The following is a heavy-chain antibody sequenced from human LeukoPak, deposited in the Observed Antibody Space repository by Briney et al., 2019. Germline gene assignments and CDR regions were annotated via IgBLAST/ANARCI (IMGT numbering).Heavy chain of an antibody. CDR2: ISYDGSNK. Sequence: GGSLRLSCAASGFTFSSYAMHWVRQAPGKGLEWVAVISYDGSNKYYADSVKGRFIISRDNSKNTLYLQMNSLRAEDTAVYYCAREGGYSYGYRFWYYYYYMDVWGKGTTVTVSS. CDR3: AREGGYSYGYRFWYYYYYMDV. V-gene: IGHV3-30*04. D-gene: IGHD5-18*01. CDR1: GFTFSSYA. J-gene: IGHJ6*03.